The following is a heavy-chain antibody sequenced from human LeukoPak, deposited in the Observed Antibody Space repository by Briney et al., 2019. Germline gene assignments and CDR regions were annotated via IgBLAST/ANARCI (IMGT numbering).Heavy chain of an antibody. D-gene: IGHD4-11*01. J-gene: IGHJ3*02. V-gene: IGHV4-59*01. CDR3: AREGNTVSNFFDI. Sequence: SETLSLTCTVSGGSISSYYWSWIRQPPGKGLEWIGDIYYTGSTNYNPSLESRITISVDTSKNHFSLKLSSVTAADTAVYYCAREGNTVSNFFDIWGQGTMVTVSS. CDR1: GGSISSYY. CDR2: IYYTGST.